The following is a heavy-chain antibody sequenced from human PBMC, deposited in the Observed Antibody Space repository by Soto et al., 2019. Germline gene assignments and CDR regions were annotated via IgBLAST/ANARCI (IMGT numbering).Heavy chain of an antibody. Sequence: SETLSLTCAVYGGSFSGYYWSWIRQPPGKGLEWIGEINHSGSTNYNPSLKSRVTISVDTSKNQFSLKLSSVTAADTAVYYCAVPHSSSWYRDYYYYGMVVWGQGTKVTVSS. V-gene: IGHV4-34*01. J-gene: IGHJ6*02. CDR3: AVPHSSSWYRDYYYYGMVV. CDR2: INHSGST. CDR1: GGSFSGYY. D-gene: IGHD6-13*01.